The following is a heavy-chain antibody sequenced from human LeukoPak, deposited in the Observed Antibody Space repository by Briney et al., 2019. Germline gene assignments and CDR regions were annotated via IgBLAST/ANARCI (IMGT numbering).Heavy chain of an antibody. CDR3: AKGGCRGTCNPLAY. D-gene: IGHD2-15*01. CDR1: GFTFSGSG. J-gene: IGHJ4*02. CDR2: SGDSDGST. Sequence: GGSLRLSCAASGFTFSGSGMSWVRQAPGKGLEWISSSGDSDGSTYYADSLKGRFTISRDNSKNALYLQMNNLRAEDTAVYYCAKGGCRGTCNPLAYWGQGALVTVSP. V-gene: IGHV3-23*01.